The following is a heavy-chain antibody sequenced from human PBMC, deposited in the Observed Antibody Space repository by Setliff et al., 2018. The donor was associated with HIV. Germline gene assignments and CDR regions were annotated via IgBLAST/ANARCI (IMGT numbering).Heavy chain of an antibody. V-gene: IGHV7-4-1*02. Sequence: ASVKVSCKASGYTFTNYGVSWVRQAPGQGLEWLGWINTNTGSPTYAQGFSGRFVFSLDTSVDTAHLHISSLKAEDTAIYYCAREFLVRCRFDFWGQGTLVTVSS. CDR3: AREFLVRCRFDF. J-gene: IGHJ4*02. CDR1: GYTFTNYG. D-gene: IGHD3-10*01. CDR2: INTNTGSP.